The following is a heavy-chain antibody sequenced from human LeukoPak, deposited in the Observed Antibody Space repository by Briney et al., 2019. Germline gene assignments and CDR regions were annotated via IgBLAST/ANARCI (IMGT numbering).Heavy chain of an antibody. CDR1: GYTFTGYY. Sequence: ASVKVSCKASGYTFTGYYMHWVRQAPGQGLEWMGWINPNSGGTKYAQKFQGRVPMTRDTSISTAYMELSRLRSDDTAVYYCADEFGLKWLADWGQGTLVTVSS. V-gene: IGHV1-2*02. CDR2: INPNSGGT. D-gene: IGHD6-19*01. J-gene: IGHJ4*02. CDR3: ADEFGLKWLAD.